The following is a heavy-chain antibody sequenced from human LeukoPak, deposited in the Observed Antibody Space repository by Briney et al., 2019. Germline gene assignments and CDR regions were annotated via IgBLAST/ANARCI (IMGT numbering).Heavy chain of an antibody. CDR1: GFTFSNYW. Sequence: GGSLRLSCTASGFTFSNYWMSWVRQAPGKGLEWVANIKQDGSEKYYVDSVKGRFTVSRDNAKNSLYLQMNSLRAEDTAVFYCARGGMVRRVMGAFDIWGQGTLVTVSS. V-gene: IGHV3-7*01. J-gene: IGHJ3*02. CDR2: IKQDGSEK. D-gene: IGHD3-10*01. CDR3: ARGGMVRRVMGAFDI.